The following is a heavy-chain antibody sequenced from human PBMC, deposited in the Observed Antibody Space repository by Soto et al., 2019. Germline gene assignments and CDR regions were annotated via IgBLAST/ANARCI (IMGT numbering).Heavy chain of an antibody. D-gene: IGHD3-10*01. Sequence: QVQLQQWGAGLLRPSETLSLTCAFYGGSFDDFYWSWVRQSPGKGLDRVGEISHDGGTNYSPSLASRVSISVDTSKNQFSLHLRSVTAADTGLYYCARGQLVWYGDLTPYHRDMDVWGQGTTVTVSS. CDR1: GGSFDDFY. J-gene: IGHJ6*02. CDR2: ISHDGGT. CDR3: ARGQLVWYGDLTPYHRDMDV. V-gene: IGHV4-34*02.